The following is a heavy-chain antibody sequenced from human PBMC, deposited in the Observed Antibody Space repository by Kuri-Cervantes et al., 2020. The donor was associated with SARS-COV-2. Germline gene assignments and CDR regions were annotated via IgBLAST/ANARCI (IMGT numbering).Heavy chain of an antibody. CDR3: ARSPVGGNSVDHFDY. Sequence: PVKVSCKASGGTFSSYAISWVRQAPGQGLEWMGGIIPIFGTANYAQKFQGRVTITTDESTSTAYMGLSSLRSEDTAVYYCARSPVGGNSVDHFDYWGQGTLVTVSS. D-gene: IGHD4-23*01. CDR1: GGTFSSYA. J-gene: IGHJ4*02. V-gene: IGHV1-69*05. CDR2: IIPIFGTA.